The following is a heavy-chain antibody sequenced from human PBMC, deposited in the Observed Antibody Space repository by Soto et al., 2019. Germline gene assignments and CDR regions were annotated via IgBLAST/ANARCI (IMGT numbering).Heavy chain of an antibody. CDR1: GGSISSSSYY. CDR3: ARSLSSGYYYYYGMDV. Sequence: SETLSLTCTVSGGSISSSSYYWGWIRQPPGKGLEWIGSIYYSGSTYYNPSLKSRVTISVDTSKNQFSLKLSSVTAADTAVYYCARSLSSGYYYYYGMDVWGQGTTVTVSS. D-gene: IGHD3-10*01. CDR2: IYYSGST. J-gene: IGHJ6*02. V-gene: IGHV4-39*01.